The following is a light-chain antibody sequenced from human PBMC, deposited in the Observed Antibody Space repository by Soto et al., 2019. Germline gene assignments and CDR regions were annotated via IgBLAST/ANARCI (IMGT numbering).Light chain of an antibody. CDR2: EVS. Sequence: QSVLTQPPSAAGSPGQSVTISCTGTSTDVGGYNYVSWYQQYPGKAPKLMIYEVSKRPSGVPDRFSGSKSGNTASLTVSGLQAEDEAAYYCSSYGGRYNYVFGTGTKV. V-gene: IGLV2-8*01. CDR1: STDVGGYNY. CDR3: SSYGGRYNYV. J-gene: IGLJ1*01.